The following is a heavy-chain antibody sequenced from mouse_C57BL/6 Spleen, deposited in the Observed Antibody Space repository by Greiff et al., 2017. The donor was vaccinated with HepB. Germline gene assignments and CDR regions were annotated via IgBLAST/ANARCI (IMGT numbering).Heavy chain of an antibody. V-gene: IGHV2-2*01. CDR3: ARGGDYGSSYRYFDY. J-gene: IGHJ2*01. Sequence: EWLGVIWSGGSTDYNAAFISRLSISKDNSKSQVFFKMNSLQADDTAIYYCARGGDYGSSYRYFDYWGQGTTLTVSS. D-gene: IGHD1-1*01. CDR2: IWSGGST.